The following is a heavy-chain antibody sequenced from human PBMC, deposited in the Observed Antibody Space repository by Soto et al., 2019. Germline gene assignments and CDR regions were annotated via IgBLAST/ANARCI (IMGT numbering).Heavy chain of an antibody. V-gene: IGHV3-21*01. D-gene: IGHD4-17*01. CDR1: GFTFSSYT. CDR3: ARDSVRDYLYYYYGMDV. J-gene: IGHJ6*02. CDR2: IGTSSSYI. Sequence: EVQLVESGGGLVKPGGSLRLSCEASGFTFSSYTMNWVRQAPGRGMEWVSSIGTSSSYIYYSDSVKGRFTISRDNAKNSLFLQMNSLRADDTAVYYCARDSVRDYLYYYYGMDVWGQGPTVTVSS.